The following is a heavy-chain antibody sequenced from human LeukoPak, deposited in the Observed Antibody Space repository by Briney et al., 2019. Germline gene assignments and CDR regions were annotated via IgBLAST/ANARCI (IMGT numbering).Heavy chain of an antibody. J-gene: IGHJ2*01. V-gene: IGHV4-59*01. CDR3: ARSVVTLYWYFDL. D-gene: IGHD4-23*01. Sequence: SETLSLTCTVSGGSISSYYWSWIRQPPGKGLEWIGYVYYSGSTNYNPSLKSRVTISLDTSKNQFSLKLSSVTTADTAVYYCARSVVTLYWYFDLWGRGTLVTVSS. CDR1: GGSISSYY. CDR2: VYYSGST.